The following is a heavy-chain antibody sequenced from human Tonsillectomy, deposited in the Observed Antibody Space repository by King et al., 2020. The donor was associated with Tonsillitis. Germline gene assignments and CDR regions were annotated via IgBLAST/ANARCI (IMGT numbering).Heavy chain of an antibody. CDR2: IYYSGST. CDR3: ARESDYYDSSGYYLGYFDY. CDR1: GGSISSYY. J-gene: IGHJ4*02. D-gene: IGHD3-22*01. V-gene: IGHV4-59*01. Sequence: QLQESGPGLVKPSETLSLTCTVSGGSISSYYWSWIRQPPGKGLEWIGYIYYSGSTNYNPSLKSRVTISVDTSKNQFSLKLSSVTAADTAVYYCARESDYYDSSGYYLGYFDYWGQGALVTVSS.